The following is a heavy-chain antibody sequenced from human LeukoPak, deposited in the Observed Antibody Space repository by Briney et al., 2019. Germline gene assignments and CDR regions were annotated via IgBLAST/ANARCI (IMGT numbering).Heavy chain of an antibody. V-gene: IGHV3-7*03. CDR2: IKQDGSEK. CDR1: GFTFSNYW. D-gene: IGHD1-26*01. Sequence: GGSLRLSCAASGFTFSNYWMSWVRQAPGKGLEWVATIKQDGSEKYYVDSVKGRFTISRDNAKNSLYLQMNSLRAEDTAVYYCARGKDSGGATGSILDYWGQGTLVTVCS. J-gene: IGHJ4*02. CDR3: ARGKDSGGATGSILDY.